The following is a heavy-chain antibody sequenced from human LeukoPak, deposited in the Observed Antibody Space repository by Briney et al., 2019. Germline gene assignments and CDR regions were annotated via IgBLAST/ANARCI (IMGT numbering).Heavy chain of an antibody. J-gene: IGHJ6*03. CDR2: IYTSWNT. V-gene: IGHV4-4*09. D-gene: IGHD2-21*01. CDR1: GASIDSYY. CDR3: ASLSIGPSPYFYYYMDV. Sequence: PSETLSLTCSVSGASIDSYYWGWIRQPPGKGLEWIGYIYTSWNTIYNPSLTSPVTISMDTSKNQFSLKMSSVTAADTAVYYCASLSIGPSPYFYYYMDVWGKGTSVTVSS.